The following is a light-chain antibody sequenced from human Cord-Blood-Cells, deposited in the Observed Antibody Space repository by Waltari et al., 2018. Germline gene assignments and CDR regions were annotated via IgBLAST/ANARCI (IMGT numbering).Light chain of an antibody. CDR3: SSYTSSSTYV. CDR2: DVS. J-gene: IGLJ1*01. Sequence: QSALTQPASVSGSPGQSITISCTGTSSDGGGYHCFPWYQHHPGKAPKLMIYDVSKRPSGVSNRFSGSKSGNTASLTISGLQAEDEDDYYCSSYTSSSTYVFGTGTKVTVL. CDR1: SSDGGGYHC. V-gene: IGLV2-14*03.